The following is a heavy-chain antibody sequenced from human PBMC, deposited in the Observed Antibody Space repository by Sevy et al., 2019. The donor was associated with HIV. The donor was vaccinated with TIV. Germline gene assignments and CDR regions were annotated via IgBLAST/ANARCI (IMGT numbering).Heavy chain of an antibody. CDR2: MNAGGGGA. D-gene: IGHD3-22*01. CDR1: GFSFSNYA. CDR3: AKDAYYYNSSGYSLSQWYYGMDV. J-gene: IGHJ6*02. Sequence: GGSLRLSCAASGFSFSNYAMSWVRQAPGKGLEWVSGMNAGGGGAYYADSVKGRFAISRDNSKNMVYLQMNSLRAGDSAVYYCAKDAYYYNSSGYSLSQWYYGMDVWGQGTTVTVSS. V-gene: IGHV3-23*01.